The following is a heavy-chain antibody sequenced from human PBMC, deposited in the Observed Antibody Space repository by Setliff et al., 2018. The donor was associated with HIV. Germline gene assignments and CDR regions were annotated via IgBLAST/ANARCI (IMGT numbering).Heavy chain of an antibody. CDR2: IDYSGSA. Sequence: PSETLSLTCSVSGGSISSGIHYWNWIRQHPGKGLEWIGYIDYSGSAYYNPSLESRITISLDRSQNQFSLDLSSVTAADTAVYYRATADNFGSGTFLPFDCFDIWGQGTMVTVSS. V-gene: IGHV4-31*03. D-gene: IGHD3-10*01. J-gene: IGHJ3*02. CDR1: GGSISSGIHY. CDR3: ATADNFGSGTFLPFDCFDI.